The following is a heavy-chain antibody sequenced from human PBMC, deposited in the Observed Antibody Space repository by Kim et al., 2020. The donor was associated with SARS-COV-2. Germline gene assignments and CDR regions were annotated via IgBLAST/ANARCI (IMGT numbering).Heavy chain of an antibody. CDR1: GFTFSSYA. CDR3: AKAPYCSSTSCLRAYGMDV. J-gene: IGHJ6*02. CDR2: ISGSGGST. Sequence: GGSLRLSCAASGFTFSSYAMSWVRQAPGKGLEWVSAISGSGGSTYYADSVKGRFTISRDNSKNTLYLQMNSLRAEDTAVYYCAKAPYCSSTSCLRAYGMDVWGQGTTVTVSS. V-gene: IGHV3-23*01. D-gene: IGHD2-2*01.